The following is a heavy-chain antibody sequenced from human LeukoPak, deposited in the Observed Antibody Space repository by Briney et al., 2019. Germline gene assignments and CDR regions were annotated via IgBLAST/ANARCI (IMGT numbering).Heavy chain of an antibody. V-gene: IGHV3-30-3*01. J-gene: IGHJ4*02. CDR3: ASDYYDSSGYSD. CDR1: GFTFSSYA. CDR2: ISYDGSNK. Sequence: GRSLRLSCAASGFTFSSYAMHWVRQAPGKGLEWVAVISYDGSNKYYADSVKGRFTISRDNSKNTLYLQMNSLRAEDTAVYYCASDYYDSSGYSDWGQGTLVTVSS. D-gene: IGHD3-22*01.